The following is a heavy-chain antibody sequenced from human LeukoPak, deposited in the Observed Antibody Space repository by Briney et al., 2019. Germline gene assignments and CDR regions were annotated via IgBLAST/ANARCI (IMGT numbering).Heavy chain of an antibody. D-gene: IGHD1-26*01. CDR3: ARGLKWDYVETRLWNY. V-gene: IGHV4-34*01. Sequence: SETLSLTCAVYGGSFSGYYWSWIRQPPGKGLEWIGEINHSGSTNYNPSLKSRVTISVDTSKNQFSLELGSVTAAGTSVYYCARGLKWDYVETRLWNYWGQGTLVTVSS. J-gene: IGHJ4*02. CDR2: INHSGST. CDR1: GGSFSGYY.